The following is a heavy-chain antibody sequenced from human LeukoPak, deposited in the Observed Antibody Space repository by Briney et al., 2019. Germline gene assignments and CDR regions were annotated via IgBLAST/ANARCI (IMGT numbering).Heavy chain of an antibody. CDR3: ARPYGAAGLD. J-gene: IGHJ4*02. CDR1: GGSMSGYF. V-gene: IGHV4-59*08. CDR2: IYYSGST. D-gene: IGHD4-17*01. Sequence: ASETLSLTCTVSGGSMSGYFWSWIRQPPGKGLEWIGYIYYSGSTYYTPSLKSRVTISVDTSKNQFSLKLSSVTAADTAVYYCARPYGAAGLDWGQGTLVTVSS.